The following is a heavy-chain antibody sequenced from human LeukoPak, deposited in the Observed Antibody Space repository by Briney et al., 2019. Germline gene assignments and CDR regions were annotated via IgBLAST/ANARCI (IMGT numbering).Heavy chain of an antibody. J-gene: IGHJ3*02. D-gene: IGHD5-12*01. CDR3: ARDGSGYVIDAFDI. V-gene: IGHV4-61*02. CDR2: IYTSGST. CDR1: GGSISSGSYY. Sequence: PSQTLSLTCTVSGGSISSGSYYWSWIRQPAGKGLEWIGRIYTSGSTNYNPSLKSRVTISVDTSKNQFSLKLSSVTAADTAVYYCARDGSGYVIDAFDIWGQGTMVTVSS.